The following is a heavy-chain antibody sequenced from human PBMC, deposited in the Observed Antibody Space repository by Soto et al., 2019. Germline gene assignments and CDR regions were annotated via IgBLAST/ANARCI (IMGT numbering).Heavy chain of an antibody. Sequence: PGGSLRLSCAASGFTFSSYGMHWVRQAPGKGLEWVAVISYDGSNKYYADSVKGRFTISRDNSKNTLYLQMNSLRAEDTAVYYCAKEEEYYYDSSGYYYWPSLDYWGQGTLVTVSS. CDR2: ISYDGSNK. CDR3: AKEEEYYYDSSGYYYWPSLDY. J-gene: IGHJ4*02. D-gene: IGHD3-22*01. CDR1: GFTFSSYG. V-gene: IGHV3-30*18.